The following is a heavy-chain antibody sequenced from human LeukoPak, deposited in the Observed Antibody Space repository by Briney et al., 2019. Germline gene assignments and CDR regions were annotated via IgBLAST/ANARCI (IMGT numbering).Heavy chain of an antibody. CDR2: INPKNGDT. CDR3: ARGPLYGDYYCDF. Sequence: ASVKVSCKASNYNFSDYTINWVRQAPGQGLEWMGWINPKNGDTNPAQRFQGRVTMTTETSTTTAYMDLRNLTSDDTAVYFCARGPLYGDYYCDFWGQGTLVTVSS. D-gene: IGHD4-17*01. J-gene: IGHJ4*02. CDR1: NYNFSDYT. V-gene: IGHV1-18*01.